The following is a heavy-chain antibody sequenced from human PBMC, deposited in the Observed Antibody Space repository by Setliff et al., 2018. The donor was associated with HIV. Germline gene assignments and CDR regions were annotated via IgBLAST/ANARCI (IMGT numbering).Heavy chain of an antibody. CDR1: GYTFTNSD. CDR2: MSPKSGNT. CDR3: ARGHLDYDYWEDILGNWFDP. D-gene: IGHD3-3*01. Sequence: ASVKVSCKASGYTFTNSDINWVRQAPGQGLEWMGWMSPKSGNTGYAQKFQGRVTMTSNTFIGTAYMELNSLTSEDTAVYYCARGHLDYDYWEDILGNWFDPWGQGTLVTVSS. J-gene: IGHJ5*02. V-gene: IGHV1-8*02.